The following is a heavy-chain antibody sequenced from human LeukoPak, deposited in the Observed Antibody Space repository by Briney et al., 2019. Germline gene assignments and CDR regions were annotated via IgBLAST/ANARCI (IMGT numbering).Heavy chain of an antibody. D-gene: IGHD3-10*01. CDR2: IYPADSDT. V-gene: IGHV5-51*01. CDR3: ARAMVRGVMSAFDI. Sequence: GESLKISCKGSGYSFTSYWVGWVRQMPGKGLEWMGIIYPADSDTRYSPSFQGQVTISADKSISTAFLQWSSLKASDTAMYYCARAMVRGVMSAFDIWGQGTMVTVSS. CDR1: GYSFTSYW. J-gene: IGHJ3*02.